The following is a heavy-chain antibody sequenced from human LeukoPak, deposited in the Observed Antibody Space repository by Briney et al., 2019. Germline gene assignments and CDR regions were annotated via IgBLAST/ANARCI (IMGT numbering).Heavy chain of an antibody. CDR2: IYTSGST. D-gene: IGHD7-27*01. CDR3: ARGGDGAFDI. CDR1: GGSISSYY. J-gene: IGHJ3*02. Sequence: SETLSLTCTVSGGSISSYYWSWLRQPAGKGLECIGRIYTSGSTNYNPSLKSRVTMSVDTSKNQSSLKLSSVPAADTAVYYCARGGDGAFDIWGQGTMVTVSS. V-gene: IGHV4-4*07.